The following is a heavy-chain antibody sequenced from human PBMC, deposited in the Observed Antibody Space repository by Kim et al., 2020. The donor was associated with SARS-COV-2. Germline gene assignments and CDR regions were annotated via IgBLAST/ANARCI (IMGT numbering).Heavy chain of an antibody. Sequence: GGSLRLSCAASGFTFSDHYMDWVRQAPGKGLEWVGRTRNKANSYTTEYAASVKGRFTISRDDSKNSLYLQMNSLKTEDTAVYYCARGKYTIFGVGAFDIWGQGTMVTVSS. CDR1: GFTFSDHY. J-gene: IGHJ3*02. D-gene: IGHD3-3*01. V-gene: IGHV3-72*01. CDR2: TRNKANSYTT. CDR3: ARGKYTIFGVGAFDI.